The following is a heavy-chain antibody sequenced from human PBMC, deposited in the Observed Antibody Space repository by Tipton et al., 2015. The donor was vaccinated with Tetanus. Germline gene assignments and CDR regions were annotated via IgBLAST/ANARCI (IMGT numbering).Heavy chain of an antibody. Sequence: TLSLTCTVSGDSISGSPYFWNWIRQHPQKGLEWIGYIYYSGSTFYNPSFESRVTISVDTSKNQFSLSLTSATAADTAVYYCARGWSECSSWSCSPFDSWGQGTLVTVSS. CDR1: GDSISGSPYF. CDR2: IYYSGST. D-gene: IGHD2-2*01. V-gene: IGHV4-31*03. J-gene: IGHJ4*02. CDR3: ARGWSECSSWSCSPFDS.